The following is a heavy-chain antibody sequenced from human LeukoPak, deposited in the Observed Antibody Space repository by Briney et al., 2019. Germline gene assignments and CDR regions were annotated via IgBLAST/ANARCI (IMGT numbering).Heavy chain of an antibody. Sequence: GASVKVSCKASGYTFTSYGISWVRQAPGQGLEWMGWISAYSGDTNYAQKLQGRVTMTTDTSTSTAYMELRSLRSDDTAVYYCARAGLLRESGDFDYWGQGTLVTVSS. V-gene: IGHV1-18*01. J-gene: IGHJ4*02. CDR2: ISAYSGDT. CDR3: ARAGLLRESGDFDY. CDR1: GYTFTSYG. D-gene: IGHD2-15*01.